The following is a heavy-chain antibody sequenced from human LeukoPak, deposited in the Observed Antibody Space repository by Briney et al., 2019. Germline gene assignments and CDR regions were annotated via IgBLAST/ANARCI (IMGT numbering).Heavy chain of an antibody. J-gene: IGHJ4*02. V-gene: IGHV4-39*07. Sequence: PSETLSLTCSVSGGSISSRPYCWGWIRQPPGKGLEWIGSIYHSESTYYNPSLKSRVTISVDTSKNQFSLKLSSVTAADTAVYYCARDSAKLGYFDYWGQGTLVTVSS. CDR3: ARDSAKLGYFDY. D-gene: IGHD3-16*01. CDR1: GGSISSRPYC. CDR2: IYHSEST.